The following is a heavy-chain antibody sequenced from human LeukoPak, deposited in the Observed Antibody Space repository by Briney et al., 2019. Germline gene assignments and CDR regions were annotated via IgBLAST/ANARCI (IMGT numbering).Heavy chain of an antibody. J-gene: IGHJ4*02. Sequence: PSGTLSLTCAVSGGSTSSSNWWSWVRQPPGKGLEWIGEIYHSGSTNYNPSLKSRVTISVDKSKNQFSLKLSSVTAADTAVYYCARVGRYGGYVRDYWGQGTLVTVSS. CDR1: GGSTSSSNW. V-gene: IGHV4-4*02. D-gene: IGHD5-12*01. CDR2: IYHSGST. CDR3: ARVGRYGGYVRDY.